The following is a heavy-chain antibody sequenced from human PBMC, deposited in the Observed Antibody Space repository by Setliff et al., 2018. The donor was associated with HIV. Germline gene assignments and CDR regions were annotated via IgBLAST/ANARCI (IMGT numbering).Heavy chain of an antibody. CDR3: ARDLYCSGGSCYWIAY. CDR1: GSTFSTYD. V-gene: IGHV1-8*01. Sequence: ASVKVSCKASGSTFSTYDINWVRQAPGPGPEGMGWMNPNSGNTGYAPKLQGRVTMTRNTSISTAYMELSSLRSDDTAVYYCARDLYCSGGSCYWIAYWGQGTLVTVSS. CDR2: MNPNSGNT. D-gene: IGHD2-15*01. J-gene: IGHJ4*02.